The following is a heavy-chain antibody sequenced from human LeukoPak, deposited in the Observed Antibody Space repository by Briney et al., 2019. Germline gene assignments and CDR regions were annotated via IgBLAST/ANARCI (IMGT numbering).Heavy chain of an antibody. D-gene: IGHD5-18*01. CDR2: SNPTSGST. V-gene: IGHV1-2*02. J-gene: IGHJ4*02. CDR1: AYIFTGYY. CDR3: ARSLAEIQQNLAC. Sequence: ASVKVSCKSSAYIFTGYYLHLVRQAPGQGLEWMGWSNPTSGSTNYAQKFQGRVTMTRDTSISTAYMELSRLRSDDTAVYYCARSLAEIQQNLACCGQGTLVTVSS.